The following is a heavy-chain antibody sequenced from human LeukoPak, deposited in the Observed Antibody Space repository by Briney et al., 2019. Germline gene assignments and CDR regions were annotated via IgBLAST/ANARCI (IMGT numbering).Heavy chain of an antibody. V-gene: IGHV1-8*02. D-gene: IGHD6-13*01. CDR2: MNPNSGNT. CDR1: GYTFTNYH. J-gene: IGHJ6*02. CDR3: ARLIAPAGTGYGMDV. Sequence: ASVKVSCKASGYTFTNYHISWVRQAPGQGLEWMGWMNPNSGNTGFAQKFQGRLTLTRDTSINTAYMELISLRSEDTAMYYCARLIAPAGTGYGMDVWGQGTTVTVSS.